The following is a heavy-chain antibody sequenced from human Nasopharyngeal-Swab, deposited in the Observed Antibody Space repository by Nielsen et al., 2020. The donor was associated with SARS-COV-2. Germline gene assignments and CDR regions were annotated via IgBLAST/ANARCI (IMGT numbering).Heavy chain of an antibody. D-gene: IGHD6-13*01. Sequence: WVRQAPGQGLEWMGWISACNGNTNYAQKLQGRVTMTTDTSTSTAYMELRSLRSDDTAVYYCAKVRGGYSSSWYDYWGQGTLVTVSS. CDR2: ISACNGNT. J-gene: IGHJ4*02. CDR3: AKVRGGYSSSWYDY. V-gene: IGHV1-18*01.